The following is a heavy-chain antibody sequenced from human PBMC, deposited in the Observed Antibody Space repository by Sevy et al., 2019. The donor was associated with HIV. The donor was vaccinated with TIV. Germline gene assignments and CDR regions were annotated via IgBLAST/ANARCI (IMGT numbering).Heavy chain of an antibody. D-gene: IGHD2-8*01. CDR1: GFTFSSFA. Sequence: GGSLRLSCAASGFTFSSFAMGWVRQAPGKGLDWISVISGTGDHTYYADSVKGRFTISRDKSKNTLFLQMNSLRDEDTDIFSCANKMGGGSGMAFLVDYWGQGTLVTVSS. CDR2: ISGTGDHT. J-gene: IGHJ4*02. V-gene: IGHV3-23*01. CDR3: ANKMGGGSGMAFLVDY.